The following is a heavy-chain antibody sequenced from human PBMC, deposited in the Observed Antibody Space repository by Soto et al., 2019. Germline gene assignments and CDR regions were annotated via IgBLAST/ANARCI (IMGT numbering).Heavy chain of an antibody. D-gene: IGHD6-19*01. Sequence: GGSLRLSCTASGFSLSSSGMHRVRQAPGKGLEWLAVSSFDGTQQFYGDSVKGRFTVSRDNSNNTLYLEMNSLRTEDTAVYYCAKQLRGSGWYPLDSWGQGTPVTVPQ. V-gene: IGHV3-30*18. CDR1: GFSLSSSG. J-gene: IGHJ4*02. CDR3: AKQLRGSGWYPLDS. CDR2: SSFDGTQQ.